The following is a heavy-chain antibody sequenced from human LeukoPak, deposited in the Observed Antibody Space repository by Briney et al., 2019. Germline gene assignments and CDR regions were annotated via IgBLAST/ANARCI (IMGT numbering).Heavy chain of an antibody. D-gene: IGHD2-15*01. CDR2: INHSGST. Sequence: SETLSLTCAVYGGSFSGYYWSWIRQPPGKGLEWIGEINHSGSTNYNPSLKSRVTISVDTSKNQFSLKLSSVTAADTAVYYCARVYGYCSGGSCYSEWDDAFDIWGQGTMVTVSS. J-gene: IGHJ3*02. V-gene: IGHV4-34*01. CDR3: ARVYGYCSGGSCYSEWDDAFDI. CDR1: GGSFSGYY.